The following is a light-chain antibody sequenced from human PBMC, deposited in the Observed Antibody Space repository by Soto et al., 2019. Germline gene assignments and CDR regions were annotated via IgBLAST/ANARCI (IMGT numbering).Light chain of an antibody. CDR2: GAS. V-gene: IGKV3-20*01. CDR1: QSVTNNF. Sequence: IGLTQSPGTLSLSPGERATLSCGASQSVTNNFLAWYQQKPGQAPRLLFYGASSMATGVPDRFSGSGSGTGFTFTISSLEPGDFAVYDGQQDGTPLFTFGTGTKVDIK. J-gene: IGKJ3*01. CDR3: QQDGTPLFT.